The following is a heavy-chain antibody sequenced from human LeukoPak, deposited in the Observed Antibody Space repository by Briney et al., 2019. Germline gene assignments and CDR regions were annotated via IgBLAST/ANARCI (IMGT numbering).Heavy chain of an antibody. V-gene: IGHV3-11*04. Sequence: GGSLRLSCVASGFTFSDYYMSWIRQDPGKGLEWVSYLSSSGSRSYYADSVKGRFTISRDNAKNSLYLQMNSLRAEDTAVYYCARDPSRKYSSSGEGYFDYWGQGTLVTVSS. J-gene: IGHJ4*02. CDR2: LSSSGSRS. D-gene: IGHD6-6*01. CDR1: GFTFSDYY. CDR3: ARDPSRKYSSSGEGYFDY.